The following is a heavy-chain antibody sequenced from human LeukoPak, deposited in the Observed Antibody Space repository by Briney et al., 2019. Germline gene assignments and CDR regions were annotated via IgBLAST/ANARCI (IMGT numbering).Heavy chain of an antibody. CDR1: GDCISSSYY. V-gene: IGHV4-39*07. Sequence: SETLSLTCTLSGDCISSSYYWGWIRQPPGKGLEWIGSIYYSGSTYYNPYLKSRVTISVDTSKNQFSLKLTSVTAADTAVYYCARDDHSSSFHNWLDPWGQGTLVTVSS. D-gene: IGHD6-6*01. J-gene: IGHJ5*02. CDR2: IYYSGST. CDR3: ARDDHSSSFHNWLDP.